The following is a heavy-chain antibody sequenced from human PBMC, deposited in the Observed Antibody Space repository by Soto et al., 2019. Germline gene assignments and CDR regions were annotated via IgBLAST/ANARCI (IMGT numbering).Heavy chain of an antibody. V-gene: IGHV3-21*01. D-gene: IGHD3-10*01. CDR2: ISSSSSYI. CDR3: ARVVEHTGYYYYMDV. Sequence: GGSLRLSCAASGFTFSSYSMNWVRQAPGKGLEWVSSISSSSSYIYYADSVKGRFTISRDNAKNSLYLQMNSLRAEDTAVYYCARVVEHTGYYYYMDVWGKGTTVTVSS. CDR1: GFTFSSYS. J-gene: IGHJ6*03.